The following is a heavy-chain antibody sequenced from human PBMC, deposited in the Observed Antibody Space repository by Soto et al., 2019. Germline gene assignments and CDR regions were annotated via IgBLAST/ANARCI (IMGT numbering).Heavy chain of an antibody. CDR2: IRSKADGGTT. V-gene: IGHV3-49*03. Sequence: GGSLRLSCTASGFTFGDYAMSWFRQAPGKGLEWVGFIRSKADGGTTEYAASVKGRFTISMDDSKSIAYLQMNSLKTEDTGVYYCTSNLILGYCSGGSCYSWGQGTLVTVSS. J-gene: IGHJ5*02. CDR3: TSNLILGYCSGGSCYS. CDR1: GFTFGDYA. D-gene: IGHD2-15*01.